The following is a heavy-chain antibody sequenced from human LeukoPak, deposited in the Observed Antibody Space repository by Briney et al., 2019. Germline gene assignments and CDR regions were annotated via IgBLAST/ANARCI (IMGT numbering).Heavy chain of an antibody. J-gene: IGHJ4*02. CDR2: ISGSGGST. CDR1: EFTFSSYA. D-gene: IGHD3-22*01. Sequence: GGSLRLSCAAPEFTFSSYAMSWVRQAPGKGLEWVSPISGSGGSTYYADSVKGRFTISRDNSKTTLYLQMNSLRAEDTAVYYCAKVSSMIVVVRGPLDYWGQGTLVTVSS. V-gene: IGHV3-23*01. CDR3: AKVSSMIVVVRGPLDY.